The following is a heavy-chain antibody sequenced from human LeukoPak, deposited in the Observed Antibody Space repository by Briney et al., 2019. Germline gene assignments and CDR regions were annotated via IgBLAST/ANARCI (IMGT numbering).Heavy chain of an antibody. V-gene: IGHV3-23*01. D-gene: IGHD2-15*01. CDR3: AKVREGYCSGGSCYPGAFDI. Sequence: GGSLRLSCSASGFTFSSYAMSWVRQAPGKGLEWVSAISGSGGSTYYADSVKGRFTISRDNSKNTLYLQMNSLRAEDTAVYYCAKVREGYCSGGSCYPGAFDIWGQGTMVTVSS. J-gene: IGHJ3*02. CDR2: ISGSGGST. CDR1: GFTFSSYA.